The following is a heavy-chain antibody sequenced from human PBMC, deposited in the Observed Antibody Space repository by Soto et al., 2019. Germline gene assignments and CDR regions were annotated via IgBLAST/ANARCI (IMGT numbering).Heavy chain of an antibody. Sequence: ASVKVSCKASGYTFTSYGISWVRQAPGQGLEWMGWISAYNGNTNYAQKLQGRVTMTTDTSTSTAYMELRSLRSDDTAVYYCASSSWPYYYYGRDVWGQGTTVTVAS. CDR3: ASSSWPYYYYGRDV. CDR2: ISAYNGNT. D-gene: IGHD6-6*01. CDR1: GYTFTSYG. J-gene: IGHJ6*02. V-gene: IGHV1-18*04.